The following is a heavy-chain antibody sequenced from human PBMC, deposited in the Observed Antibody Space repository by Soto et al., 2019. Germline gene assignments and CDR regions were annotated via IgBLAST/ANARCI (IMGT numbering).Heavy chain of an antibody. CDR3: ATRVPPENDFWSGYYDYYYYYMDV. D-gene: IGHD3-3*01. V-gene: IGHV3-23*01. J-gene: IGHJ6*03. CDR2: ISGSGGST. Sequence: PGGSLRLSCAASGFTFSSYAMSWVRQAPGKGLEWVSAISGSGGSTYYADSVKGRFTISRDNSKNTLYLQMNSLRAEDTAVYYCATRVPPENDFWSGYYDYYYYYMDVWGKGTTVTVSS. CDR1: GFTFSSYA.